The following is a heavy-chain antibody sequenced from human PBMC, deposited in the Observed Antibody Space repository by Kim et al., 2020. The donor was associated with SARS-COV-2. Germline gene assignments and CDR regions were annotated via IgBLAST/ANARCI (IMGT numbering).Heavy chain of an antibody. CDR3: ARIWFGETAIDP. V-gene: IGHV1-18*01. Sequence: NYAQMLQGRVTMTTDTSTSKAYMELRGLRSDDTAVYYCARIWFGETAIDPWGQGTLVTVSS. D-gene: IGHD3-10*01. J-gene: IGHJ5*02.